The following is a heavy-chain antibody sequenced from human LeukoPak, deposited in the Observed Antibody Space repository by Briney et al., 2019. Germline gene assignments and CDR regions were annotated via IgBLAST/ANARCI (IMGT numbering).Heavy chain of an antibody. J-gene: IGHJ4*02. CDR1: GFTFSNYG. CDR2: IRSDGNNE. CDR3: AKRMTTEAKNYFDD. V-gene: IGHV3-30*02. Sequence: GGSLRLSCAASGFTFSNYGMHWVRQAPGKGLEWVAFIRSDGNNEYYADSVKGRFTISRDNSKNTLNLQMNSLRAEDTAVYYCAKRMTTEAKNYFDDWGQGTLVTLSS. D-gene: IGHD4-17*01.